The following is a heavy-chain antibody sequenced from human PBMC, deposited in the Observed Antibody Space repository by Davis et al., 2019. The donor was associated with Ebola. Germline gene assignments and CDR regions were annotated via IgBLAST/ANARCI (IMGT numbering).Heavy chain of an antibody. CDR2: ISAYNGNT. CDR3: ARGGYYSISVVVYYYGMDV. CDR1: GGTFSSYA. J-gene: IGHJ6*02. D-gene: IGHD3-22*01. Sequence: AASVKVSCKASGGTFSSYAFSWVRQAPGQGLEWMGWISAYNGNTNYAQKLQGRVTMTTDTSTSTAYMELRSLRSDDTAVYYCARGGYYSISVVVYYYGMDVWGQGTTVTVSS. V-gene: IGHV1-18*01.